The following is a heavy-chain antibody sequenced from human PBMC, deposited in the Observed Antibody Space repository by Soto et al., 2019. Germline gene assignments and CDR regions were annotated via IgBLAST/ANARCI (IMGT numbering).Heavy chain of an antibody. CDR3: AKGVGTYYYYGMDV. CDR1: GFTFSSYS. D-gene: IGHD2-15*01. J-gene: IGHJ6*02. Sequence: GGSLRLSCAASGFTFSSYSMNWVRQAPGKGLEWVSSISSSSGYIYYADSVKGRFTISRDNAKNSLYLQMNSLRVEDTAVYYCAKGVGTYYYYGMDVWGQGTTVTVSS. V-gene: IGHV3-21*01. CDR2: ISSSSGYI.